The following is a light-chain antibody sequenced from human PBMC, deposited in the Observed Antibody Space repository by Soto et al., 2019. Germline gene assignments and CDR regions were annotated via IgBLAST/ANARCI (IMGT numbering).Light chain of an antibody. J-gene: IGKJ4*01. CDR2: KVS. CDR3: MQGTYWPRLT. CDR1: QSLVYSDGNTY. Sequence: DVVMTQSPLSLPVTLGQPASISCRSGQSLVYSDGNTYLNWFHQRPSQSPRRLIYKVSNRDSGVPDRFSGSGSGTDFTLKISRVEAEDVGVYYCMQGTYWPRLTFGGGTKVEIK. V-gene: IGKV2-30*01.